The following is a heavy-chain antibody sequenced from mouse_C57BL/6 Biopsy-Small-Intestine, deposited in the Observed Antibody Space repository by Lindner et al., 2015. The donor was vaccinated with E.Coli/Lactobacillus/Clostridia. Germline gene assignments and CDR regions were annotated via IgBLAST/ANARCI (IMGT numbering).Heavy chain of an antibody. V-gene: IGHV1-81*01. D-gene: IGHD2-2*01. CDR3: AREATMVTTEDYYAMDY. J-gene: IGHJ4*01. CDR1: GYTFTRYG. Sequence: VQLQESGAELARPGASVKLSCKASGYTFTRYGISWVKQRTGQGLEWIGEIYPRSGNTYYNEKFKGKATLTADKSSSTAYMELRSLTSEDSAVYFCAREATMVTTEDYYAMDYWGQGTSVTVSS. CDR2: IYPRSGNT.